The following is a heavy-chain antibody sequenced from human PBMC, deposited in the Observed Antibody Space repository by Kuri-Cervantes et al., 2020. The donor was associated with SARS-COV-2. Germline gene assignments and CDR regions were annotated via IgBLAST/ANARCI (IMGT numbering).Heavy chain of an antibody. D-gene: IGHD4-17*01. CDR3: ARGRDDYGLG. Sequence: SVKVSCKASGYTFTNYAISWVRQAPGQGLEWMGGIIPIFGTANYAQKFQGRVAITTDESTSTAYMELSSLRSEDTAVYYCARGRDDYGLGWGQGTLVTVSS. V-gene: IGHV1-69*05. J-gene: IGHJ4*02. CDR2: IIPIFGTA. CDR1: GYTFTNYA.